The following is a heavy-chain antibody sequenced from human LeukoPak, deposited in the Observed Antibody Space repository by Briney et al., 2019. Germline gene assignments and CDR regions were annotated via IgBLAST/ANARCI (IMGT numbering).Heavy chain of an antibody. Sequence: GGSLRLSCAASGFTFSNYWMRWVRQAPGKGLEWVANINQDGSEKYYVGSVKGRFTISRDNAKNSLYLQMNSLSAEDTAVYYCARGYRLNWGQGALVTVSS. CDR2: INQDGSEK. CDR3: ARGYRLN. CDR1: GFTFSNYW. D-gene: IGHD3-16*01. J-gene: IGHJ4*02. V-gene: IGHV3-7*01.